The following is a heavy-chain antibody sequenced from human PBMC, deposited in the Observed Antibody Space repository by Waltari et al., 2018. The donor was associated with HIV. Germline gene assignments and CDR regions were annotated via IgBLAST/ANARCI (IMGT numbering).Heavy chain of an antibody. J-gene: IGHJ4*02. D-gene: IGHD3-10*01. CDR1: GDSVSSNSAA. Sequence: QVQLQQSGPGLVKPSQTLSLTCAISGDSVSSNSAAWNWIRQSPTRGLEWLGRTYYRSKWYNDYEVSVKSRITINPDTSKNQFSLQLNSVTPEDTAVYYCARDENPITMVRGTDFTPSNYFDYWGQGTLVTVSS. CDR2: TYYRSKWYN. CDR3: ARDENPITMVRGTDFTPSNYFDY. V-gene: IGHV6-1*01.